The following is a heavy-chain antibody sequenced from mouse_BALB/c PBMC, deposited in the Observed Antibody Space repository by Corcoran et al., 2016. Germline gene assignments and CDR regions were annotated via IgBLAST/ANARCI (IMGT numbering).Heavy chain of an antibody. V-gene: IGHV9-3-1*01. J-gene: IGHJ2*01. Sequence: QIQLVQSGPELKKPGETVKISCKASGYTFTNYGMNWVKQAPGKGLKWMGWINTYTGEPTYADDFKGRFAFSLETSASTAYLQINNLKNEDTATYFCASPGKGPVFDYWGQGTTLTVSS. CDR1: GYTFTNYG. CDR2: INTYTGEP. CDR3: ASPGKGPVFDY.